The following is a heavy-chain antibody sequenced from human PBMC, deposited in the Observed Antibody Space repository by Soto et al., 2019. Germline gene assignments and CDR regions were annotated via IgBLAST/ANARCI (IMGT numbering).Heavy chain of an antibody. CDR2: ISGSGGST. V-gene: IGHV3-23*01. CDR3: PNPYCSSTSCQGAFDI. CDR1: GFTFSSYA. Sequence: PGGSLRLSCAASGFTFSSYAMSWVRQAPGKGLEWVSAISGSGGSTYYADSVKGRFTISRDNSKNTLYLQMNSLRAEDTAVYYCPNPYCSSTSCQGAFDIWGQGTMVTVSS. J-gene: IGHJ3*02. D-gene: IGHD2-2*01.